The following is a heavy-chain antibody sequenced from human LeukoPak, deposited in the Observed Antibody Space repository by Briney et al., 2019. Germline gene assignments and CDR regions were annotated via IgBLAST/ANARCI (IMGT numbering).Heavy chain of an antibody. CDR2: ISSSSSTI. Sequence: PGGSLRLSCAASGFTFSSYSMNWVRQAPGKGLEWVSYISSSSSTIYYADSVKGRFTISRDNAKNSLYLQMSSLRAEDTAVYYCARDLDTAPSGWFDPWGQGTLVTVSS. V-gene: IGHV3-48*04. CDR1: GFTFSSYS. J-gene: IGHJ5*02. CDR3: ARDLDTAPSGWFDP. D-gene: IGHD5-18*01.